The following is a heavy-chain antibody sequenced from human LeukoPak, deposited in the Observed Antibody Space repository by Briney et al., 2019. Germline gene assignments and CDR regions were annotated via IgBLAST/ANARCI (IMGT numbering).Heavy chain of an antibody. V-gene: IGHV3-48*01. D-gene: IGHD6-19*01. CDR1: GFTFSSYS. CDR2: ISSSSSTI. J-gene: IGHJ4*02. Sequence: GGSLRLSCAASGFTFSSYSMNWVRQAPGKGLEWVSYISSSSSTIYYADSVKGRFTISRDNAKNSLYLQMNSLRAEDTAVYYCARDGDSGWYGGLDYWGQGTLVTVSS. CDR3: ARDGDSGWYGGLDY.